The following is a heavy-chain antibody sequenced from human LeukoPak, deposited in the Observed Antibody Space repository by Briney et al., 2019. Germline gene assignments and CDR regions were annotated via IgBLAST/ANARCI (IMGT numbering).Heavy chain of an antibody. CDR3: ARVVPAAYFDY. D-gene: IGHD2-2*01. CDR2: IYYSGST. Sequence: SETLSLTCTVSGGSVSSGSYYWSWIRQPPGKGLEWIGYIYYSGSTNYNPSLKSRVTISVDTSKNQFSLKLSSVTAADTAVYYCARVVPAAYFDYWGQGTLVTVSS. J-gene: IGHJ4*02. CDR1: GGSVSSGSYY. V-gene: IGHV4-61*01.